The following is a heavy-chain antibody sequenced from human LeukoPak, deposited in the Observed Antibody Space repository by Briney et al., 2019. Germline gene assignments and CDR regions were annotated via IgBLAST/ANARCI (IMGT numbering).Heavy chain of an antibody. Sequence: GGSLRLSCAASGSTFDDYAMHWVRHAPGKGLEWVSGISWNSGSIGYADSVKGRFTISRDNAKNSLYLQMNSLRAEDTALYYCARERDCSSTSCYNAFDIWGQGTMVTVSS. V-gene: IGHV3-9*01. D-gene: IGHD2-2*02. CDR2: ISWNSGSI. CDR1: GSTFDDYA. J-gene: IGHJ3*02. CDR3: ARERDCSSTSCYNAFDI.